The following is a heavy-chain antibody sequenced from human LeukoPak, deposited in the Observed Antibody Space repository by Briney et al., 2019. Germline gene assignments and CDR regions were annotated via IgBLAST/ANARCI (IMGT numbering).Heavy chain of an antibody. J-gene: IGHJ5*02. V-gene: IGHV4-61*02. CDR3: ARDRYYYDSSNYYAWFDP. CDR1: GGSISSSSYY. CDR2: IHTSGST. Sequence: SETLSLTCTVSGGSISSSSYYWSWIRQPAGKGLEWIGRIHTSGSTNYNPSLKSRVTMSGDTSKNQFSLKLSSVTAADTAMYYCARDRYYYDSSNYYAWFDPWGQGTLVTVSS. D-gene: IGHD3-22*01.